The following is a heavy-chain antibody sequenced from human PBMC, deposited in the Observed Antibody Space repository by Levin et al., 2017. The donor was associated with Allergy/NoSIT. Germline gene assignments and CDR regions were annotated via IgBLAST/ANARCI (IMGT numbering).Heavy chain of an antibody. J-gene: IGHJ4*02. CDR1: GYTFTSYA. CDR3: ARQPGIAAAELDY. CDR2: INAGNGNT. Sequence: GASVKVSCKASGYTFTSYAMHWVRQAPGQRLEWMGWINAGNGNTKYSQKFQGRVTITRDTSASTAYMELSSLRSEDTAVYYCARQPGIAAAELDYWGQGALVTVSS. D-gene: IGHD6-13*01. V-gene: IGHV1-3*01.